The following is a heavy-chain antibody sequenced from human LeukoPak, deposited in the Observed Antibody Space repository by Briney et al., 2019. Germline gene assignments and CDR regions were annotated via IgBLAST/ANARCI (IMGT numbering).Heavy chain of an antibody. CDR3: ARGQGTVTTH. J-gene: IGHJ4*02. D-gene: IGHD4-17*01. CDR1: GGSFSGYY. Sequence: PSETLSLTCAVSGGSFSGYYWTWIRQPPGKGLEWIGEINHSGSANYNPSLKSRVTISLDTSKNQFSLNLSSVIAADTAVYYCARGQGTVTTHWGQGTLVTVSS. CDR2: INHSGSA. V-gene: IGHV4-34*01.